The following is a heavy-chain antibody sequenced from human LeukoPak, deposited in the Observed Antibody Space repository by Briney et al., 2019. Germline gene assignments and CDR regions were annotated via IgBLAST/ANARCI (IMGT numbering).Heavy chain of an antibody. J-gene: IGHJ5*02. CDR2: IIPIFGTA. V-gene: IGHV1-69*13. D-gene: IGHD5-18*01. CDR1: GGTFSSYA. CDR3: ARDPTSAVDTAMYWDNWFDP. Sequence: ASVKVSCKASGGTFSSYAISWVRQAPGQGVEWMGGIIPIFGTANYAQKFQGRVTITADESTSTAYMELSSLRSEDTAVYYCARDPTSAVDTAMYWDNWFDPWGQGTLVTVSS.